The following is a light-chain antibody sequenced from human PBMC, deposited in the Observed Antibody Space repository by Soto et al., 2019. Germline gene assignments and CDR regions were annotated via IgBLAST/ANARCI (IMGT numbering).Light chain of an antibody. Sequence: QSALTQPRSVSGSPGQSVTISCTGTSSDVGGYNYVSWYQQHPGQAPKLMIYDVSKRPSGVPDRFSGSKSGNTASLTISGLQAEDEADYYCCSYAGSDTLRVVFGGGTKLTVL. CDR1: SSDVGGYNY. J-gene: IGLJ2*01. CDR2: DVS. V-gene: IGLV2-11*01. CDR3: CSYAGSDTLRVV.